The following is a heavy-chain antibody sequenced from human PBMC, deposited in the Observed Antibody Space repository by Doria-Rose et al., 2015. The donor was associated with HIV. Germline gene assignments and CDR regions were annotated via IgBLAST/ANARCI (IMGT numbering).Heavy chain of an antibody. J-gene: IGHJ4*02. CDR2: IFSDDER. Sequence: QVTLKESGPVLVKPTETLTLTCTVSGVSLSSPGMGVSWIRQPPGKALEWLANIFSDDERSYKTSLKSRLTISGGTSKSQVVLTMTDMGPVDTATYYCARIKSSRWYHKYYFDFWGQGTLVIVSA. V-gene: IGHV2-26*01. CDR1: GVSLSSPGMG. CDR3: ARIKSSRWYHKYYFDF. D-gene: IGHD6-13*01.